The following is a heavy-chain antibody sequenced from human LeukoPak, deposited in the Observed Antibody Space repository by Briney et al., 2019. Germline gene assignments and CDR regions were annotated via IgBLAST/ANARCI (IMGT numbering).Heavy chain of an antibody. Sequence: GGSLRLSCTASGFTFGAYAMSWFRQAPGKGLEWVGFIRSKAYGGTTEYAASVKGRFTISRDDSKSIAYLQMNSLKTEDTAVYYCTRDRVTNLAPDYWGQGTLVTVSS. V-gene: IGHV3-49*03. D-gene: IGHD4-17*01. CDR2: IRSKAYGGTT. J-gene: IGHJ4*02. CDR3: TRDRVTNLAPDY. CDR1: GFTFGAYA.